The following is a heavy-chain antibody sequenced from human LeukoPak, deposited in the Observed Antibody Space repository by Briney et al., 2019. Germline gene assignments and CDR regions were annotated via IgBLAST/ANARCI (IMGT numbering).Heavy chain of an antibody. J-gene: IGHJ3*02. CDR3: AKDRFAGSALPGI. CDR2: ISGSGGST. Sequence: GGSLRLSCAASGFTFSSYDMSWVRQAPGKGLEWVSAISGSGGSTYYADSVKGRFTISRDNSKNTLYLQMNSLRAEDTAVYYCAKDRFAGSALPGIWGQGTMVTVSS. CDR1: GFTFSSYD. V-gene: IGHV3-23*01. D-gene: IGHD3-10*01.